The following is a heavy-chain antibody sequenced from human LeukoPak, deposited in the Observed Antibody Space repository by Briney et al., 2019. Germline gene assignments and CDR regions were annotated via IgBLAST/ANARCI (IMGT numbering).Heavy chain of an antibody. CDR2: ISYDGSNK. Sequence: GGSLRLSCAASGFTFRSYGMHWVRQAPGKGLEWVAVISYDGSNKYYADSVKGRFTISRDNSKNTLYVQMNSLRAEDTAVYYCAKEKTYYYGSGSYFPLDYWGQGTLVTVSS. J-gene: IGHJ4*02. D-gene: IGHD3-10*01. V-gene: IGHV3-30*18. CDR3: AKEKTYYYGSGSYFPLDY. CDR1: GFTFRSYG.